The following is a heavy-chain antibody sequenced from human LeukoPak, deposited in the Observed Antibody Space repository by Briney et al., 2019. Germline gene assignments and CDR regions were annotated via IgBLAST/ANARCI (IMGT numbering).Heavy chain of an antibody. CDR1: GFTFSSYG. V-gene: IGHV3-30*18. Sequence: GGSLRLSCAASGFTFSSYGMHWVRQAPGKGLEWVAVISYDGSNKYYADSVKGRFTISRDNSKNTLYLQMNSLRAVDTAVYYCAKDYFDYWGQGTLVTVSS. J-gene: IGHJ4*02. CDR3: AKDYFDY. CDR2: ISYDGSNK.